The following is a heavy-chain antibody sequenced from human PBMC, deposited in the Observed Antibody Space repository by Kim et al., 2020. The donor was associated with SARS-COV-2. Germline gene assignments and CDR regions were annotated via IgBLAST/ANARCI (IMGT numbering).Heavy chain of an antibody. CDR2: FDPEDGET. Sequence: ASVKVSCKVSGYTLTELSMHWVRQAPGKGLEWMGGFDPEDGETIYAQKFQGRVTMTEDTSTDTAYMELSSLRSEDTAVYYCVTGRVAGPPAWFDPWGQGTLVTVSS. CDR3: VTGRVAGPPAWFDP. D-gene: IGHD2-15*01. CDR1: GYTLTELS. V-gene: IGHV1-24*01. J-gene: IGHJ5*02.